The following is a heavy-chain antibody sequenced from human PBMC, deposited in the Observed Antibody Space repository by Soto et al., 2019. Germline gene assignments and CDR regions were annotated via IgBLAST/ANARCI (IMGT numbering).Heavy chain of an antibody. Sequence: PSETLSLTCTVSGGSISSSSYYWGWIRQPPGKGLEWIGSIYSGSTYYNPSLKSRVTISVDTSKNQFSLKLSSVTAADTAVYYCAIPGAFYYYYGMDVWGQGTTVTVS. CDR2: IYSGST. CDR3: AIPGAFYYYYGMDV. D-gene: IGHD3-10*01. CDR1: GGSISSSSYY. V-gene: IGHV4-39*01. J-gene: IGHJ6*02.